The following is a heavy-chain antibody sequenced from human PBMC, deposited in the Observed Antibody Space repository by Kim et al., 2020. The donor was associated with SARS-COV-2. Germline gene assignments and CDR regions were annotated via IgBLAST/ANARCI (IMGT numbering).Heavy chain of an antibody. J-gene: IGHJ4*02. CDR1: GFTFASHA. V-gene: IGHV3-30*18. D-gene: IGHD3-10*01. Sequence: GGSLRLSCAAAGFTFASHAIHWVRQAPGKGLEWVAVISYDGRHTFYGDSVKGRFTVSRDDSKNTVYLQMSSLRTEDTALYYCAKDPVYGSGTCLMDYWGQGTPVTVSS. CDR3: AKDPVYGSGTCLMDY. CDR2: ISYDGRHT.